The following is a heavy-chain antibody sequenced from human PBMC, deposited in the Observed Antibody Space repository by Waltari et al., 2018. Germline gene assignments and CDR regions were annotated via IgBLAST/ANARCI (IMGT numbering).Heavy chain of an antibody. J-gene: IGHJ4*02. CDR1: GFTFSSYW. CDR2: IKQDGSEK. Sequence: EVQLVESGGGLVQPGGSLRLSCAASGFTFSSYWLSWVRQAPGKGLEWVANIKQDGSEKYYVDSVKGRFTISRDNAKNSLYLQMNSLRAEDTAVYYCARVGSSSWYNYWGQGTLVTVSS. D-gene: IGHD6-13*01. V-gene: IGHV3-7*01. CDR3: ARVGSSSWYNY.